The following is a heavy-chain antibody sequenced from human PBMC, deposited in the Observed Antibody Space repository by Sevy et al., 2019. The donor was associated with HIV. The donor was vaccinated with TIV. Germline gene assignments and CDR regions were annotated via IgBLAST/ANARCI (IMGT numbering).Heavy chain of an antibody. V-gene: IGHV3-15*01. D-gene: IGHD2-2*01. Sequence: GGSLRLSCAASGFTFSNVWMSWVRQAPGKGLEWVGRIKSKIDDGTIDYAAPVKVRFTISREDSKNTLYLQMNSLKTEDATVYYCTTEAVDCSTTTCCLAMDVWGQGTTVTVSS. CDR1: GFTFSNVW. J-gene: IGHJ6*02. CDR2: IKSKIDDGTI. CDR3: TTEAVDCSTTTCCLAMDV.